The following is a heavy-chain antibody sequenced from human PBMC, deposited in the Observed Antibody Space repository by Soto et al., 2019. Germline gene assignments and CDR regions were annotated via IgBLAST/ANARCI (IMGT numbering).Heavy chain of an antibody. CDR2: ISSTGSAI. CDR1: GFPFSSYE. CDR3: ARGVYDSSGYYYP. J-gene: IGHJ5*02. V-gene: IGHV3-48*03. Sequence: QTGGSLRLSXAASGFPFSSYEMSWVRQAPGKGLECTSYISSTGSAISYADSVKGRFTISRDNAKNSLYLQMNNLRAEDTAVYYCARGVYDSSGYYYPWGQGTLVTVSS. D-gene: IGHD3-22*01.